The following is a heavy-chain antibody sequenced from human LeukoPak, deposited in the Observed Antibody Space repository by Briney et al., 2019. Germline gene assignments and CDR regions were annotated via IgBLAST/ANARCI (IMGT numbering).Heavy chain of an antibody. Sequence: GGSLRLSCAASGFTFSSYAMSWVRQAPGKGLEWVANIKQDGSEKYYVDSVKGRFTISRDNAKNSLYLQMNSLRAEDTAVYYCARQLVNEDFDYWGQGTLVTVSS. CDR1: GFTFSSYA. CDR3: ARQLVNEDFDY. CDR2: IKQDGSEK. V-gene: IGHV3-7*01. J-gene: IGHJ4*02. D-gene: IGHD6-13*01.